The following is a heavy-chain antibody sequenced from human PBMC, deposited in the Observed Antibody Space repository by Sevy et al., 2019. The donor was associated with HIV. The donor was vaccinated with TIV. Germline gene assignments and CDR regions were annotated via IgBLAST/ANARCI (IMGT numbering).Heavy chain of an antibody. Sequence: SETLSLTCTVSVASISTYVWTWIRQPPGKGLEWVGYFFYTGNPNYNPSLSSRVTISGDTSKNQFSLTLSSVTAADTAVYYCATGAGVSKSDFWGQGTLVTVSS. CDR2: FFYTGNP. J-gene: IGHJ4*02. V-gene: IGHV4-59*12. D-gene: IGHD3-10*01. CDR1: VASISTYV. CDR3: ATGAGVSKSDF.